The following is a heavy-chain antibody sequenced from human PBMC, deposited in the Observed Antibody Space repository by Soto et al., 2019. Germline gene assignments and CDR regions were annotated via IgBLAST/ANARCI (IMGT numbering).Heavy chain of an antibody. V-gene: IGHV4-34*01. Sequence: PLEILSLTCAVYGGSFSGYYWSWIRQPPGKGLEWIGEINHSGSTNYNPSLKSRVTISVDTSKNQFSLNLNSVTAADTAVYYCARVPYSSSWYRFAFDLWGQGTMVTVSS. CDR1: GGSFSGYY. CDR3: ARVPYSSSWYRFAFDL. D-gene: IGHD6-13*01. J-gene: IGHJ3*01. CDR2: INHSGST.